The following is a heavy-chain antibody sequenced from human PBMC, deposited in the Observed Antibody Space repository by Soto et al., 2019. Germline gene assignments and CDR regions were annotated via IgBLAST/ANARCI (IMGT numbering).Heavy chain of an antibody. CDR3: AKDLGYYDSSGYSAGGLRAYGMDV. CDR2: ISYDGSNK. J-gene: IGHJ6*02. CDR1: GFTFSSYG. V-gene: IGHV3-30*18. Sequence: ESGGGVVQPGRSLRLSCAASGFTFSSYGMHWVRQAPGKGLEWVAVISYDGSNKYYADSVKGRFTISRDNSKNTLYLQMNSLRAEDTAVYYCAKDLGYYDSSGYSAGGLRAYGMDVWGQSTTVTVSS. D-gene: IGHD3-22*01.